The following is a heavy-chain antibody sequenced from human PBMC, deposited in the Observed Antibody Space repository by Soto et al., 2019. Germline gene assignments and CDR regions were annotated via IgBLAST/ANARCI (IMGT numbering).Heavy chain of an antibody. Sequence: VQLVESGGGVVQPGRSLRLSCAASGFTFSDYAMHWVSQAPGKGLEWVAVVSHDGRNTHYADYVKGRFTISRDSSKNTVSLEMTSLRAEDTAVYYCAKGGRQWLVTSDFNYWGQGARVTVSS. CDR2: VSHDGRNT. J-gene: IGHJ4*02. V-gene: IGHV3-30*18. CDR1: GFTFSDYA. D-gene: IGHD6-19*01. CDR3: AKGGRQWLVTSDFNY.